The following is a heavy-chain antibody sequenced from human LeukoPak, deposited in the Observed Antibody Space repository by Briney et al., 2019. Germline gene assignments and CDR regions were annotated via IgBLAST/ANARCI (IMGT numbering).Heavy chain of an antibody. CDR2: ISYDGSNK. CDR1: GFTFSSYG. D-gene: IGHD6-19*01. CDR3: VCLASIAVAGRAADPFDY. V-gene: IGHV3-30*03. Sequence: GGSLRLSCAASGFTFSSYGMHWVRQAPGKGLEWVAVISYDGSNKYYADSVKGRFTIPRDNSKNTLYLQMNSLRAEDTAVYYCVCLASIAVAGRAADPFDYWGQGTLVTVSS. J-gene: IGHJ4*02.